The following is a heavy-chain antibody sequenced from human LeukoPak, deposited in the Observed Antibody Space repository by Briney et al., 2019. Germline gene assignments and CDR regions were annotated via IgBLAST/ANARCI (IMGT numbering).Heavy chain of an antibody. CDR3: TTDEDWNYARKDV. J-gene: IGHJ6*02. D-gene: IGHD1-7*01. CDR2: TVSEIDGGTT. CDR1: GFTFNYAW. Sequence: GGSLRLSYAASGFTFNYAWMSWVRQVPGKGLEWVGQTVSEIDGGTTDYAAPVKGRFTISRDDSKSTLYLQMNSLKIEDTAVYYCTTDEDWNYARKDVWGQGATVIVSS. V-gene: IGHV3-15*04.